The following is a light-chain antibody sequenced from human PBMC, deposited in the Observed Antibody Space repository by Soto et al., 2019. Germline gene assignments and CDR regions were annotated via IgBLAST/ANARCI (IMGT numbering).Light chain of an antibody. CDR1: QSISSY. CDR3: QQSYSSPQAWT. CDR2: AAS. V-gene: IGKV1-39*01. Sequence: IQMTQSPSSLSASVGDRVTITCRASQSISSYLNWYQQKPGKAPKLLIYAASSLQSGVPSRFSGSGSGTDLTLTISSLQPEDFATYYCQQSYSSPQAWTFGQGTKVEIK. J-gene: IGKJ1*01.